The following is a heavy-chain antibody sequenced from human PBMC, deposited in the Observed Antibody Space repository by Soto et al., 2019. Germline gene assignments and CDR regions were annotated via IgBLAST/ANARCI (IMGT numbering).Heavy chain of an antibody. CDR2: MYYSETT. J-gene: IGHJ5*02. D-gene: IGHD6-13*01. CDR3: ARATSSTWYKLEYNWFDP. V-gene: IGHV4-59*01. Sequence: HVQLQESGPKLVKPSETLSLTCTVSGASINDYYWSWIRQTPGKGLEWVGFMYYSETTKYNPSLKGRVHMSLDTCKQLVSLHLKSATAADTVVYYCARATSSTWYKLEYNWFDPWGQGTLVTVAS. CDR1: GASINDYY.